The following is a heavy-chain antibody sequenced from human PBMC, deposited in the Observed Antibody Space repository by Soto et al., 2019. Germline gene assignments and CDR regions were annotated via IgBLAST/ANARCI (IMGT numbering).Heavy chain of an antibody. Sequence: PGGSLNLACAASGFTFSSYSMQWVRQSQGKGLEWVAVISYDGSNKYYADSVKGRFTISRDNSKNTLYLQMNSLRAEDTAVYYCARVEGARWFGELWNAFDIWGQGTMVTVSS. CDR2: ISYDGSNK. J-gene: IGHJ3*02. CDR3: ARVEGARWFGELWNAFDI. V-gene: IGHV3-30-3*01. CDR1: GFTFSSYS. D-gene: IGHD3-10*01.